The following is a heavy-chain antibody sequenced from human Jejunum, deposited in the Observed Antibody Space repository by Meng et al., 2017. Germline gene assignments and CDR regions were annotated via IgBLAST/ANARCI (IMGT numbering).Heavy chain of an antibody. Sequence: GGPLRLSCAASGFTFSTNAMSWVRQPPGKGLEWVSGILSDGGTYYTDSVKGRFTISRDNSKNMLYLQMNSLSAEDTAVYYCAKDLHYFSAMDVWGQGTTVTVSS. D-gene: IGHD3-16*01. CDR1: GFTFSTNA. CDR2: ILSDGGT. J-gene: IGHJ6*02. V-gene: IGHV3-23*01. CDR3: AKDLHYFSAMDV.